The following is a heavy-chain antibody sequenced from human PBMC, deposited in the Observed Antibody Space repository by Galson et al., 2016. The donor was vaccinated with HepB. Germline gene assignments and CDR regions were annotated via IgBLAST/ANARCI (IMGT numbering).Heavy chain of an antibody. CDR3: AASPGGYCRCGSCDGVSSWFDP. J-gene: IGHJ5*02. CDR2: IVVGSGNT. D-gene: IGHD2-15*01. V-gene: IGHV1-58*01. CDR1: GFTFTSSA. Sequence: SVKVSCKASGFTFTSSAVQWVRQARGQRLEWIGWIVVGSGNTNYAQKFQDRVTITRDMSTSTAYMELSSLRSEDTAVYYCAASPGGYCRCGSCDGVSSWFDPWGQGTLVTVSS.